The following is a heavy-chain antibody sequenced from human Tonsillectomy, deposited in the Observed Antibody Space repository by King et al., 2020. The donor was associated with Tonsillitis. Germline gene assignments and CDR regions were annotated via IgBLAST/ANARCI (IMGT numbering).Heavy chain of an antibody. CDR3: ARDPLGYYDSSGYMDY. D-gene: IGHD3-22*01. CDR1: AYTFTSYG. CDR2: ISAYNGNT. V-gene: IGHV1-18*01. Sequence: VQLVQSGAEVRKPGDSVKVSCKASAYTFTSYGISWVRQAPGQGLEWMGWISAYNGNTNYAQKLQGRVTMTTDTSTGPAYMELWSLTSDDTAVYYCARDPLGYYDSSGYMDYWGQGTLVTVSS. J-gene: IGHJ4*02.